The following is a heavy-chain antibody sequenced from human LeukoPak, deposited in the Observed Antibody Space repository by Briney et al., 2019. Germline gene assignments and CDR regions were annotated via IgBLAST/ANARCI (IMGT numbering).Heavy chain of an antibody. CDR1: GFTFSSFA. V-gene: IGHV3-23*01. J-gene: IGHJ4*02. Sequence: GGSLRLSCAASGFTFSSFAMSWVRQAPGKGLGWVSAISGSGGSRYYADSVQGRYSISRDNSKNTLYLQMNSLRAEDTAAYYCARMMYSSGWLAYFDYWGQGTLVTVSS. CDR2: ISGSGGSR. CDR3: ARMMYSSGWLAYFDY. D-gene: IGHD6-19*01.